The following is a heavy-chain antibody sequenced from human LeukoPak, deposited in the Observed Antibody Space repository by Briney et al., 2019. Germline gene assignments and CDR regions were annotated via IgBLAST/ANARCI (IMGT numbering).Heavy chain of an antibody. Sequence: KTSETLSLTCAVYGGSFSGYYWSWIRQPPGKGLEWIGEINHSGSTYYNPSLKSRVTISVDTSKNQFSLKLSSVTAADTAVYYCARDRVATIYYFDYWGQGTLVTVSS. CDR3: ARDRVATIYYFDY. CDR1: GGSFSGYY. V-gene: IGHV4-34*01. CDR2: INHSGST. J-gene: IGHJ4*02. D-gene: IGHD5-12*01.